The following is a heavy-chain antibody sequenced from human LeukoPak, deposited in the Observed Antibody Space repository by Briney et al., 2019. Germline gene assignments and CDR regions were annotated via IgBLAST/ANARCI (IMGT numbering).Heavy chain of an antibody. D-gene: IGHD3-10*01. J-gene: IGHJ4*02. Sequence: SETLSLTCTVSGGSISSYYWSWIRQPAGKGLEWIGRIYTSGGTNYNPSLKSRVTMSVDTSKNQFSLKLSSVTAADTAVYYCARDLPYGSGSYPDYWDQGTLVTVSS. CDR1: GGSISSYY. CDR2: IYTSGGT. CDR3: ARDLPYGSGSYPDY. V-gene: IGHV4-4*07.